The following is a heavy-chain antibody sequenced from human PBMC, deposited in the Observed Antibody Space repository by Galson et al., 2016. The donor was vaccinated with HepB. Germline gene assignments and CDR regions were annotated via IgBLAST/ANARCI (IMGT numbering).Heavy chain of an antibody. CDR1: GYIFTRNG. CDR2: INPSGGST. Sequence: SVKVSCKASGYIFTRNGISWVRQAPGQGLEWMGIINPSGGSTSYAQKFQGRVTMTRDTSTSTVYMELSSLRSEDTAVYYCARSAYSGSYYGRDWFDPWGQGTLVTVSS. J-gene: IGHJ5*02. CDR3: ARSAYSGSYYGRDWFDP. D-gene: IGHD1-26*01. V-gene: IGHV1-46*01.